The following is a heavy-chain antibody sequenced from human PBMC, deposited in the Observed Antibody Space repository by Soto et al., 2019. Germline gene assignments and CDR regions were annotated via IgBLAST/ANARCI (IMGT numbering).Heavy chain of an antibody. CDR3: ARTPSFGDYGSETLFDY. CDR2: IGTAGDT. Sequence: EVQLVESGGGLVQPGGSLRLSCAASGFTFSSYDMHWVRQATGKGLEWVSAIGTAGDTYYPGSVKGRFTISRENAKTSLYLQMNSLRAEDTAVYYCARTPSFGDYGSETLFDYWGQGTLVTVSS. J-gene: IGHJ4*02. V-gene: IGHV3-13*01. CDR1: GFTFSSYD. D-gene: IGHD4-17*01.